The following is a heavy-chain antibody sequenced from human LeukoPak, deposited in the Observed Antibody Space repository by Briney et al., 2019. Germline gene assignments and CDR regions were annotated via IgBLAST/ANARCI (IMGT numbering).Heavy chain of an antibody. CDR2: IDTAGDT. J-gene: IGHJ3*02. CDR3: VRDFTGENVYDI. D-gene: IGHD3-9*01. V-gene: IGHV3-13*04. CDR1: VFTFSNYD. Sequence: GGSLRLSCAASVFTFSNYDIHWVRQATGKGLEWVSAIDTAGDTSYAGSVKGRFTISRENAKNSLYLQMNSLRAGDTAVYYCVRDFTGENVYDIWGQGTKVTVAS.